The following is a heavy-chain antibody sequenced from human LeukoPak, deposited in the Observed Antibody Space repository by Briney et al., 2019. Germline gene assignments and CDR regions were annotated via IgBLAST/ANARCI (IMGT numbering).Heavy chain of an antibody. V-gene: IGHV1-69*13. J-gene: IGHJ3*02. CDR3: ARETNDYGYDAFDI. Sequence: ASVKVSCKASGGTFSSYTVSWVRQAPGQGLERMGRIIPIFGTANYAQKFQGRSTITADESTSTVYMELSSLRSEDTAVYYCARETNDYGYDAFDIWGQGTMVTVSS. D-gene: IGHD4-17*01. CDR2: IIPIFGTA. CDR1: GGTFSSYT.